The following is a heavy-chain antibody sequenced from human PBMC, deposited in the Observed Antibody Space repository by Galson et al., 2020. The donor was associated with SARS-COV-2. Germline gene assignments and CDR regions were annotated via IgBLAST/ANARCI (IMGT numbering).Heavy chain of an antibody. D-gene: IGHD1-7*01. J-gene: IGHJ4*02. CDR3: ARHNWNYVPYYFDY. CDR2: ISAYNGNT. CDR1: AYTFTNYL. V-gene: IGHV1-18*04. Sequence: ASVKVSCKTSAYTFTNYLISWVRQAPGQGLEWMGWISAYNGNTNYIQKLQGRVTMTTDTSTSTAYMELRSLRSDDTAVYYCARHNWNYVPYYFDYWGQGTLVTVSS.